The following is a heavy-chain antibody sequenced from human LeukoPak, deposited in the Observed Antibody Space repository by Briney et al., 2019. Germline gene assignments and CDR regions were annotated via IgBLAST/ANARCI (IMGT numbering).Heavy chain of an antibody. D-gene: IGHD2-21*02. CDR2: IYYAGST. CDR3: ARHGSYCGGDCYFDY. V-gene: IGHV4-39*01. Sequence: SETLSLTCSVAGGSITRSSYYWGWIRQPPGKGLDWIGSIYYAGSTYYNPSLKSRVTISVDTSKNQFSLNLRSVTAADTAVYYCARHGSYCGGDCYFDYWSQGTLVTVSS. CDR1: GGSITRSSYY. J-gene: IGHJ4*02.